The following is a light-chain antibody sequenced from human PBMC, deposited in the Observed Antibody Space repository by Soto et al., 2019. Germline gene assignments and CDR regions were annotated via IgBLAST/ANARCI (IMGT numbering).Light chain of an antibody. CDR3: QKYGSSPRT. J-gene: IGKJ1*01. CDR2: GAS. CDR1: QSVSSSS. V-gene: IGKV3-20*01. Sequence: EIVLTQSPGTLSLSPGERVTLSCRASQSVSSSSLAWYQQRPGQAPRLLIYGASSRATGIPDRFSGSGSGTDFTLTISRLEPEDLAVYYCQKYGSSPRTFGQGTKVEIK.